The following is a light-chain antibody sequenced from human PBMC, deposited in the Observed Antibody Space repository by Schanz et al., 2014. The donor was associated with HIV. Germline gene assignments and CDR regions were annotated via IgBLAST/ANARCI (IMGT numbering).Light chain of an antibody. CDR3: VAWDGSLNGYV. J-gene: IGLJ1*01. V-gene: IGLV1-40*01. Sequence: QSVLTQPPSVSGAPGQRVTISCTGSSSNIGAGYDVHWYQQLPGTAPKLLIYGNSNRPSGVPDRFSGSKSGTSASLAITGLQAEDEADYYCVAWDGSLNGYVFGTGTKLTVL. CDR1: SSNIGAGYD. CDR2: GNS.